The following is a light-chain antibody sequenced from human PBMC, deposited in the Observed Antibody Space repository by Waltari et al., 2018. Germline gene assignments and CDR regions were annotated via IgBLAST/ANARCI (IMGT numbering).Light chain of an antibody. V-gene: IGKV3-15*01. CDR2: AAS. Sequence: VVTQSPATLSVSPGKTVTLSCRASQRVNTNLAWYQQKPGQAPRLRIFAASPRAPGIPSRFGGSGSGTEFTLTITSLQFEDVGVYFCQQYHKWPPGGFGGGTKVEIE. J-gene: IGKJ4*01. CDR1: QRVNTN. CDR3: QQYHKWPPGG.